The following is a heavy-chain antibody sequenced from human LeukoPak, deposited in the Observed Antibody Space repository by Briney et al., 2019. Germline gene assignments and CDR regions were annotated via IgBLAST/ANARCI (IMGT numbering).Heavy chain of an antibody. J-gene: IGHJ3*02. CDR2: IYTSGST. V-gene: IGHV4-4*09. D-gene: IGHD6-25*01. CDR3: ARLILAAAGAFDI. Sequence: KPSETLSLTCTVSGGSISSYYWSWIRKPPGKGLEWIGYIYTSGSTNYNPSLKSRVTISVDTSKNQFSLKLSSVTAADTAVYYCARLILAAAGAFDIWGQGTMVTVSS. CDR1: GGSISSYY.